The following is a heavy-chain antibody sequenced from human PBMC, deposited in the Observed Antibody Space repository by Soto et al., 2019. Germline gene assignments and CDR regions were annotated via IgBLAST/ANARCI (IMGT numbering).Heavy chain of an antibody. J-gene: IGHJ6*02. V-gene: IGHV3-23*01. CDR2: FSGSGATT. Sequence: EVQLLESGGGVVQPGGSLRLSCAASGFTFRHYAMTWVRQAPGKGLEWVASFSGSGATTAYAESVKGRFTISRDNSENMSNLQMDSLRAEATAVYYSAKDSPSSSGYYPYYYGMDAWGQGTTVTVSS. D-gene: IGHD3-22*01. CDR1: GFTFRHYA. CDR3: AKDSPSSSGYYPYYYGMDA.